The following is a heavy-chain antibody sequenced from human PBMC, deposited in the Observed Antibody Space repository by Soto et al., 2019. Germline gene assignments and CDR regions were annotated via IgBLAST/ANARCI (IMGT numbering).Heavy chain of an antibody. J-gene: IGHJ1*01. CDR3: AHLRGYDSSAYCMESFQH. Sequence: QITLKESGPTLVKPTQTLTLTCTFSGFSLTTSGVGVGWIRQPPGKALEWLALIYWDDDKRYSPSLRSRLTITKDTSRNQVVLSLTNMDPVDTATYYCAHLRGYDSSAYCMESFQHWGQGTLVTVSS. V-gene: IGHV2-5*02. CDR1: GFSLTTSGVG. CDR2: IYWDDDK. D-gene: IGHD5-12*01.